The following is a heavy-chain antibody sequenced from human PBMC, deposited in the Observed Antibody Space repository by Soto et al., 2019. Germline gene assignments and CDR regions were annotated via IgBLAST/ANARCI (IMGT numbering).Heavy chain of an antibody. CDR2: IIPIFGTA. CDR1: GCTFSSYA. V-gene: IGHV1-69*13. D-gene: IGHD5-12*01. J-gene: IGHJ6*01. Sequence: ASVKVSCKASGCTFSSYAISWVRQAPGQGLEWMGGIIPIFGTANYAQKFQGRVTITADESTSTAYMELSSLRSEDTAVYYCARSRDGYNTNYYYYYGMEVWGQGTMVSVS. CDR3: ARSRDGYNTNYYYYYGMEV.